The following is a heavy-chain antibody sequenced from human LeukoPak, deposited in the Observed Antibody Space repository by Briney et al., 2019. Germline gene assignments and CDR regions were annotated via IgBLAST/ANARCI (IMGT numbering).Heavy chain of an antibody. D-gene: IGHD1-26*01. CDR2: ISYDGSNK. CDR1: GFTFSSYG. J-gene: IGHJ4*02. V-gene: IGHV3-30*18. CDR3: AKDLGYKWELLRGSDY. Sequence: GGSLRLSCAASGFTFSSYGMHWVRQAPGKGLEWVAVISYDGSNKYYADSVKGRFTTSRDNSKNTLYLQMNSLRAEDTAVYYCAKDLGYKWELLRGSDYWGQGTLVTVSS.